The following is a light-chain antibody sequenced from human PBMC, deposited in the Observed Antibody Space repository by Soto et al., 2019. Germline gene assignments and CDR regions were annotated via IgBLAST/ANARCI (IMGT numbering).Light chain of an antibody. CDR3: SSYTSSSTLWV. V-gene: IGLV2-14*01. CDR1: SSDVGGYNC. Sequence: QSALTQPASVSGSPGQSITISCTGTSSDVGGYNCVSWYQQHPGKAPKLMIYDVSNRPSGVSNRFSGSKSGNTASLTISGLQAEYEADYYCSSYTSSSTLWVFGGGTKLTVL. J-gene: IGLJ3*02. CDR2: DVS.